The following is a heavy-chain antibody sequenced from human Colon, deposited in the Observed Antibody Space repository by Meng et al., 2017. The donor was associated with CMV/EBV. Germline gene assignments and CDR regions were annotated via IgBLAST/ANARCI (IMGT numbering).Heavy chain of an antibody. CDR1: GFTFPSYA. V-gene: IGHV3-49*04. Sequence: GGSLRLSCTTSGFTFPSYALSWVRQAPGKGLEWVGFIRRTGSGGTTEYAASVKGRFTISRDDSENSVYLQMNSLKSEDTAVYYCTRGHSGIHIYAFDIWGPGTVVTVSS. D-gene: IGHD1-26*01. J-gene: IGHJ3*02. CDR2: IRRTGSGGTT. CDR3: TRGHSGIHIYAFDI.